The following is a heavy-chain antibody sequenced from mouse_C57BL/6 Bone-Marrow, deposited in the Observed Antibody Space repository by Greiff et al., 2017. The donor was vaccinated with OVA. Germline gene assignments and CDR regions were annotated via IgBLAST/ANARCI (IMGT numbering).Heavy chain of an antibody. CDR1: GFTFSDYG. Sequence: DVQLVESGGGLVKPGGSLKLSCAASGFTFSDYGMHWVRQAPEKGLEWVAYISSGSSTIYYADTVKGRFTISRDNATNTLFLQMTSLTSEDTAMYYCAIPYYSTFWYFDGWGKGTTVTVSS. J-gene: IGHJ1*03. CDR3: AIPYYSTFWYFDG. V-gene: IGHV5-17*01. D-gene: IGHD2-5*01. CDR2: ISSGSSTI.